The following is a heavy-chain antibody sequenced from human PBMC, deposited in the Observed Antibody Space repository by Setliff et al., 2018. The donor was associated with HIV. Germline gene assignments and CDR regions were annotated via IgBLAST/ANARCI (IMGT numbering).Heavy chain of an antibody. CDR2: IYTNGNT. J-gene: IGHJ4*02. Sequence: SETLSLTCTVSGGSISRGSYYWSWIRQPAGKGLEWIGRIYTNGNTNYNPSLKSRVTVSADTSNNQFSLKLTSVTAADTAVYYCARGDPFTDFDSWGQGTLVTVSS. D-gene: IGHD3-16*01. V-gene: IGHV4-61*02. CDR3: ARGDPFTDFDS. CDR1: GGSISRGSYY.